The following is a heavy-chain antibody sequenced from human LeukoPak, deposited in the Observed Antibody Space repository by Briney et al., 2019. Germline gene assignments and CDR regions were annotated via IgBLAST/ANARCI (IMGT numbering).Heavy chain of an antibody. V-gene: IGHV7-4-1*02. CDR2: INTNTGNP. CDR1: GYTFTSYA. D-gene: IGHD2-21*02. CDR3: ARVRSTWVVTAKGPPSYSDY. J-gene: IGHJ4*02. Sequence: GASVKVSCKASGYTFTSYAMNWVRQAPGQGLEWMGWINTNTGNPTYAQGFTGRFVFSLDTSVSTAYLQISSLKAEDTAVYYCARVRSTWVVTAKGPPSYSDYWGQGTLVTVSS.